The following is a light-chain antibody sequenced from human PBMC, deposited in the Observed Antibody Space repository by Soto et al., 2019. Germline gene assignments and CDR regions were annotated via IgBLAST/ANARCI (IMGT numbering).Light chain of an antibody. J-gene: IGLJ3*02. V-gene: IGLV2-11*01. CDR3: CSYAGTYTPWV. CDR1: SSDVGAYNY. CDR2: DVS. Sequence: QSALTQPRSVSGSPGQSVTISCTGTSSDVGAYNYVSWYQQHPGQAPKLMIYDVSKRPSGVPDRFSGSKSGSTASLTISGLQAEDEADYYCCSYAGTYTPWVFGGGTKVTVL.